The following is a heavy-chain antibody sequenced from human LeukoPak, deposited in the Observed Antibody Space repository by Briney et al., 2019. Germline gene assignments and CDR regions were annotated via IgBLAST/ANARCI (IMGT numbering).Heavy chain of an antibody. J-gene: IGHJ4*02. CDR1: GGSISSSSFY. CDR2: INYSGST. D-gene: IGHD3-16*01. Sequence: SETLSLTCTVSGGSISSSSFYWGWIRQPPGKGLEWIGNINYSGSTYYSPSLTSRVTISVDTSRNQFSLRLSSVTAADTAVYYCARHLGGDPLYYFDYWGQGTLVTVSS. V-gene: IGHV4-39*01. CDR3: ARHLGGDPLYYFDY.